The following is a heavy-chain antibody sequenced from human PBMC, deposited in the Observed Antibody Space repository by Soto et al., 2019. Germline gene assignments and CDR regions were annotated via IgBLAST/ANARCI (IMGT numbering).Heavy chain of an antibody. D-gene: IGHD2-2*01. J-gene: IGHJ6*02. CDR1: GGSFSGYY. V-gene: IGHV4-34*01. CDR3: ARGRRKGRYCSSTSCLSYYYFYYGMDV. CDR2: INHSGST. Sequence: PSETLSLTCAVYGGSFSGYYRSWIRQPPGKGLEWIGEINHSGSTNYNPSLKSRVTISVDTSKNQFSLKLSSVTAADTAVYYCARGRRKGRYCSSTSCLSYYYFYYGMDVWGQGTTVTVSS.